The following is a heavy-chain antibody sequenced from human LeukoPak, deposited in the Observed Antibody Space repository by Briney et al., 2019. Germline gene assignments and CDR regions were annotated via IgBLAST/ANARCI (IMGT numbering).Heavy chain of an antibody. D-gene: IGHD6-19*01. V-gene: IGHV3-23*01. J-gene: IGHJ4*02. CDR1: GFTFSSYW. Sequence: GGSLRLSCAASGFTFSSYWTSWVRQAPGKGLEWVSGITGSGGSTYYADSVKGRFTISRDNSKNTLYLQMNSLRAEDTAVYYCANGGSIAVATPLDYWGQGTLVTVSS. CDR3: ANGGSIAVATPLDY. CDR2: ITGSGGST.